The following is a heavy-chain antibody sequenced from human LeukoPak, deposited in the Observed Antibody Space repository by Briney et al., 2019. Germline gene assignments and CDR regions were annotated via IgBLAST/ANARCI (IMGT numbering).Heavy chain of an antibody. CDR1: GFTFSSYW. Sequence: GGSLRLSCAASGFTFSSYWMSWVRQAPGKGLEWVANIKQDGSEKYYVDSVKGRFTISRDNAKNSLYLQMNSLRAEDRPGYYCARGGSMKVVVDAFDIWAKGQWSPSLQ. CDR3: ARGGSMKVVVDAFDI. D-gene: IGHD3-22*01. CDR2: IKQDGSEK. J-gene: IGHJ3*02. V-gene: IGHV3-7*01.